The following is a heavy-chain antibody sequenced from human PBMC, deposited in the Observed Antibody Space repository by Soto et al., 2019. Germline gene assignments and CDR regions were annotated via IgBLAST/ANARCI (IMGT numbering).Heavy chain of an antibody. CDR1: GDSISNSRW. D-gene: IGHD6-19*01. CDR2: IFHSGDT. V-gene: IGHV4-4*02. Sequence: QVQLQESGPGLVKPSGTLSLTCAVSGDSISNSRWWTWVRQPPGKGLEWIGDIFHSGDTNYNPSLKRRVFISVDKSQNQCSLKVSSVTAADTAVYYCAYSTGWYRHDVWGQGTLVTVSS. J-gene: IGHJ3*01. CDR3: AYSTGWYRHDV.